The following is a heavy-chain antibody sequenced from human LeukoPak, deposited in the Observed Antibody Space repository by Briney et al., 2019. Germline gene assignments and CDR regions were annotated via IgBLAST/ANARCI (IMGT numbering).Heavy chain of an antibody. V-gene: IGHV4-59*01. D-gene: IGHD2-15*01. Sequence: SETLSLTCTVSGGSISSYYWSWIRQPPGKGLGWIGYIYYSGSTNYNPSLKSRVTISVDTSKNQFSLKLSSVTAADTAVYYCAGYCSSGSCFLDAFDIWGQGTMVTVSS. CDR3: AGYCSSGSCFLDAFDI. J-gene: IGHJ3*02. CDR2: IYYSGST. CDR1: GGSISSYY.